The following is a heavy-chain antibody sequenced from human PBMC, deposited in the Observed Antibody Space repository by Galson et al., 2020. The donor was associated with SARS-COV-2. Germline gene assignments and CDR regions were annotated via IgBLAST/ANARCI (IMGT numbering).Heavy chain of an antibody. CDR2: ISSSGSTI. Sequence: GGSLRLSCAASGFTISSYEMTWVRQAPAKGLEWVSSISSSGSTIYYADSVKGRFTIPRDNAKNSLYLQMNSLRAEDTAVYYCAREWIAAFDIWGQGTMVTVSS. D-gene: IGHD5-12*01. CDR1: GFTISSYE. J-gene: IGHJ3*02. V-gene: IGHV3-48*03. CDR3: AREWIAAFDI.